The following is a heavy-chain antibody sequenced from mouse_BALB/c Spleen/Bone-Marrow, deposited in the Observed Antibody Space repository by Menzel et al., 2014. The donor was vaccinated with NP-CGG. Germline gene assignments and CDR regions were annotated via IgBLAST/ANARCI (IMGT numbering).Heavy chain of an antibody. Sequence: EVKLVESGGGLVQPGESLKLSCESNEYDFPSHDVSWVRKTPEKRLELVAAINSDGGSTYSPDTMERRFIISRDNTKXALFLQMSRLKTEDPALNYRAKQRLLLRTAWFAYWGQGTLVTVSA. V-gene: IGHV5-2*01. J-gene: IGHJ3*01. D-gene: IGHD2-4*01. CDR3: AKQRLLLRTAWFAY. CDR2: INSDGGST. CDR1: EYDFPSHD.